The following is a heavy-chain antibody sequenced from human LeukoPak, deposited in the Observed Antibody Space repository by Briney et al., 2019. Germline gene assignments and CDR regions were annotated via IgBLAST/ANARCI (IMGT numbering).Heavy chain of an antibody. Sequence: SETLSLTCTVSGYSISSGYYWGWIRQPPGKGLEWIGYIYYSGSTNYNPSLKSRVTISVDTSKNQFSLKLSSVTAADTAVYYCARGGGLGYYYYYMDVWGKGTTVTVSS. J-gene: IGHJ6*03. D-gene: IGHD6-19*01. CDR1: GYSISSGYY. CDR3: ARGGGLGYYYYYMDV. CDR2: IYYSGST. V-gene: IGHV4-61*01.